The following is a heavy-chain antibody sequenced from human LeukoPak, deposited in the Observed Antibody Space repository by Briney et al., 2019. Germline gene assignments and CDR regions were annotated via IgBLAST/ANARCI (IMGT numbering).Heavy chain of an antibody. CDR3: ARGYSSSSGSDY. V-gene: IGHV1-69*05. Sequence: ASVKVSCKASGGTFSSYAISWVRQAPGQGLEWMGRIIPIFGTANYARKFQGRVTITTDESTSTAYMELSSLRSEDTAVYYCARGYSSSSGSDYWGQGTLVTVSS. CDR1: GGTFSSYA. D-gene: IGHD6-6*01. CDR2: IIPIFGTA. J-gene: IGHJ4*02.